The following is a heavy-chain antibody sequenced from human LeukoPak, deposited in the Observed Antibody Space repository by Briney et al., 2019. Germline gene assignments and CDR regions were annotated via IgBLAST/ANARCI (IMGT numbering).Heavy chain of an antibody. V-gene: IGHV3-23*01. D-gene: IGHD2-2*01. Sequence: PGGSLRLSCAASGFTFSSYAMSFLRRAPGKGLEWVSAISDDFGTYHADSVKGRFTISRDNSRNTLYLQMTSLRAEDTAVYYCARGNSRHCTGATCYALDYWGQGTLVTVSS. J-gene: IGHJ4*02. CDR3: ARGNSRHCTGATCYALDY. CDR2: ISDDFGT. CDR1: GFTFSSYA.